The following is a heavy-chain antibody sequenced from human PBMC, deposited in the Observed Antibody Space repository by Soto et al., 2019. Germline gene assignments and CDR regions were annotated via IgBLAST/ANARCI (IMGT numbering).Heavy chain of an antibody. V-gene: IGHV4-31*03. CDR1: GGSISSGGYY. Sequence: PSETLSLTCTVSGGSISSGGYYWSWIRQHPGKGLEWIGYIYYSGSTYYNPSLKSRVTISVDTSKNQFSLKLSSVTAADTAVYYSASRSRRDGYNFWCQGTLVTVSS. CDR2: IYYSGST. CDR3: ASRSRRDGYNF. J-gene: IGHJ4*02. D-gene: IGHD5-12*01.